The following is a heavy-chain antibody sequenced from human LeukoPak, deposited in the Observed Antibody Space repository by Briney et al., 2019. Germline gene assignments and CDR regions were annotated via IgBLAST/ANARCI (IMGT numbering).Heavy chain of an antibody. CDR1: GGSISSYY. CDR2: IYYSGST. CDR3: ARVARSGSYFEELDY. D-gene: IGHD3-10*01. V-gene: IGHV4-59*12. Sequence: PSETLSLTCTVSGGSISSYYWSWIRQPPGKGLEWIGYIYYSGSTNYNPSLKSRVTISVDTSKNRFSLKLSSVTAADTAVYYCARVARSGSYFEELDYWGQGTLVTVSS. J-gene: IGHJ4*02.